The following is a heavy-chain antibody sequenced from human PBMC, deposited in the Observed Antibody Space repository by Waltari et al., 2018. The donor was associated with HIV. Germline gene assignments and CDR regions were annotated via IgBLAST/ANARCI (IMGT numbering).Heavy chain of an antibody. CDR1: GFAFSTYG. J-gene: IGHJ6*02. CDR3: AGGRTAFGVVTGAPLGVDV. D-gene: IGHD3-3*01. V-gene: IGHV3-33*01. CDR2: IWYDGSKK. Sequence: QAQLVESGGGVGQPGRSLRLSCEPPGFAFSTYGLYGAPPAPGKGREGVAVIWYDGSKKDYGDSGKGRFTISRDNSKNTVYLQMTSLRADDTGIYYCAGGRTAFGVVTGAPLGVDVWGQGTTVTVSS.